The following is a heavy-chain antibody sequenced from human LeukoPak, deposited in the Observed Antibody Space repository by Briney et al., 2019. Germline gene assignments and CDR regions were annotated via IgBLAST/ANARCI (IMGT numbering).Heavy chain of an antibody. CDR3: AKAPVTSCRGAFCYPFDY. CDR2: SSSSDDGK. Sequence: GGSLRLSCTASGLSLNNYAMSWVRQVPGKGLEWVSASSSSDDGKWYAESVRGRFTIARDTSKNTVYLQMNSLRVEDAGVYYCAKAPVTSCRGAFCYPFDYWGHGTLVTVSS. CDR1: GLSLNNYA. D-gene: IGHD2-21*01. V-gene: IGHV3-23*01. J-gene: IGHJ4*01.